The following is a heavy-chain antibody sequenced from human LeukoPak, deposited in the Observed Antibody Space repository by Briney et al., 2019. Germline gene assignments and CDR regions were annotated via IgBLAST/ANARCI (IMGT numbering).Heavy chain of an antibody. CDR3: ARDYYDSSGYWAY. Sequence: GGSLRLSCVASGFTFSSYWMHWVRQAPRKGLVWVSRISGDGRNINYADSVRGRFTISRDNAKNTLYLQMNTLRVEDTAVYYCARDYYDSSGYWAYWGQGTLVTVSS. CDR1: GFTFSSYW. J-gene: IGHJ4*02. V-gene: IGHV3-74*01. CDR2: ISGDGRNI. D-gene: IGHD3-22*01.